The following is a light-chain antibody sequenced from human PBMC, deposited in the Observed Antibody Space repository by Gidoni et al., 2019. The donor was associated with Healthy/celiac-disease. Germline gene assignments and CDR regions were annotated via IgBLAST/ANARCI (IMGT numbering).Light chain of an antibody. J-gene: IGLJ3*02. CDR2: SNN. CDR3: AAWDDSLNGWV. CDR1: SPNIGSNT. V-gene: IGLV1-44*01. Sequence: QSVLTQPPSASGTPGQRVTISCSGSSPNIGSNTVNWYQQLPGTAPKLLIYSNNQRPLGVPDRFSGSKSGTSASLAISGLQSEDEADYYCAAWDDSLNGWVFGGGTKLTVL.